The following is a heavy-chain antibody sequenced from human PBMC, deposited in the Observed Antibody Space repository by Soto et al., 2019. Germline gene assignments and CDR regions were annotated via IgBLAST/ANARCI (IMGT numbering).Heavy chain of an antibody. Sequence: GGSLRLSCAASGFIFSQYSMNWVRQAPGKGLEWVSSISSTGALMYYADSVKGRFTISRDDADNSLYLQMNSLRVEDTAVYYCARDRLARGIPVAGRIDYWGQGALVTVS. J-gene: IGHJ4*02. CDR3: ARDRLARGIPVAGRIDY. V-gene: IGHV3-21*01. CDR2: ISSTGALM. D-gene: IGHD6-19*01. CDR1: GFIFSQYS.